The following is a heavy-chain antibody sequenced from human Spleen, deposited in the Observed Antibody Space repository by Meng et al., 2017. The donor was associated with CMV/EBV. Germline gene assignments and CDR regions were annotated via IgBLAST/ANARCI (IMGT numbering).Heavy chain of an antibody. CDR1: CSATISSTYY. J-gene: IGHJ5*02. Sequence: VPCSATISSTYYWGWIRQPPGKGLEWIGSINYSGRTLHNPSLKSRVPISVDTAKKQFSMKLTSVTAADTAVYYCARDRTSHIRFDPWGQGTLVTVSS. CDR2: INYSGRT. D-gene: IGHD2-2*01. V-gene: IGHV4-39*07. CDR3: ARDRTSHIRFDP.